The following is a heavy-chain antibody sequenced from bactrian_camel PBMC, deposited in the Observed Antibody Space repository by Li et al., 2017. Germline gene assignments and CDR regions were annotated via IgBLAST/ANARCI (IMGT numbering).Heavy chain of an antibody. D-gene: IGHD6*01. CDR2: VYTGRETT. CDR1: GFIYSGNV. CDR3: ALAGSCASRFPRTSSFPD. J-gene: IGHJ4*01. Sequence: HVQLVESGGGSVQTGGSLRLSCSLSGFIYSGNVVGWFRQALGKEREGVAVVYTGRETTYYTEAVKGRFAISRYNGKNMLYLELNSLKPDDTAMYYCALAGSCASRFPRTSSFPDWGQGTQVTVS. V-gene: IGHV3S54*01.